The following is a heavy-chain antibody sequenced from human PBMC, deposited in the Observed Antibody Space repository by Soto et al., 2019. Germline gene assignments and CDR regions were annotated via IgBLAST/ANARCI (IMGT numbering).Heavy chain of an antibody. D-gene: IGHD2-8*02. CDR3: APTQRDLSTGWHHFDY. V-gene: IGHV3-23*01. CDR2: ISGSGITT. J-gene: IGHJ4*02. CDR1: GFTFDTYV. Sequence: TWGSLRLSCAASGFTFDTYVLSWVRQSPGKGLEWVASISGSGITTFYAESVRGRFIISRDNSNNSVFLQMAGLRADDTALYFCAPTQRDLSTGWHHFDYWGQGVLVTFSS.